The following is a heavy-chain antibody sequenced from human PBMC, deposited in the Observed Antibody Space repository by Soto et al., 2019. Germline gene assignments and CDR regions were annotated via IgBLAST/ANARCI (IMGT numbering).Heavy chain of an antibody. V-gene: IGHV4-59*08. J-gene: IGHJ6*03. CDR3: ARIAAAWGSYYYMDV. D-gene: IGHD6-13*01. CDR2: IYYSGST. CDR1: GGTISSYY. Sequence: SETLSLSCTVSGGTISSYYWSWIRQPPGKGLEWIGDIYYSGSTNYNPSLKSRVTISGDTSKTQFSLKLSSVTAADTAVYYCARIAAAWGSYYYMDVWGKGTTVTVSS.